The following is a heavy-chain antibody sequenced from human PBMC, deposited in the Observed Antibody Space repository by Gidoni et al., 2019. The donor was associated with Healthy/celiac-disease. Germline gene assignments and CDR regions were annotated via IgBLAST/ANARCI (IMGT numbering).Heavy chain of an antibody. CDR1: GFTFSRYA. V-gene: IGHV3-23*01. J-gene: IGHJ2*01. D-gene: IGHD2-15*01. Sequence: EVQLLESGGGLVQPGGSLRLSCAASGFTFSRYATRWVRQAPGKGREWVSAISGSGGSTYYADSVKGRFTISRDNSKNTLYLQMNSLRAEDTAVYYCAKDRLGPYCSGGSCYEYWYFDLWGRGTLVTVSS. CDR3: AKDRLGPYCSGGSCYEYWYFDL. CDR2: ISGSGGST.